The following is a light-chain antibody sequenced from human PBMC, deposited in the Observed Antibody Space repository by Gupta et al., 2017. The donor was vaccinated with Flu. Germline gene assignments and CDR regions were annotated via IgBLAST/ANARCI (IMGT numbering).Light chain of an antibody. CDR2: EVS. CDR3: SSYTSSYTFV. Sequence: QSALTQPPSVSGSPGQSVTISCTGTSSDVGTYNLVSWYQQPPGTAPKLIIYEVSNRPSGVPDRFSGSKSGHTASLTISGLQGEDEADYYCSSYTSSYTFVFGTGTKVTVL. J-gene: IGLJ1*01. V-gene: IGLV2-18*02. CDR1: SSDVGTYNL.